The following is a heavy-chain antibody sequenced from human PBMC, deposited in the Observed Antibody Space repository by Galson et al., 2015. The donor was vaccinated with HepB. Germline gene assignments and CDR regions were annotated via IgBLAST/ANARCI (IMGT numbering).Heavy chain of an antibody. D-gene: IGHD2-15*01. CDR2: INTNTGNP. CDR1: GYTFTSYA. J-gene: IGHJ6*02. CDR3: ARPFIDYYYYGMDV. V-gene: IGHV7-4-1*02. Sequence: SVKVSCKASGYTFTSYAMNWVRQAPGQGLEWMGWINTNTGNPTYAQGFTGRFVFSLDTSVSTAYLQISSLKAEDTDVYYCARPFIDYYYYGMDVWGQGTTVTVSS.